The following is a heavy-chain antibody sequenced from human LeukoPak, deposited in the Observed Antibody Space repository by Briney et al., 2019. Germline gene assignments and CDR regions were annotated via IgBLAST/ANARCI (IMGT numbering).Heavy chain of an antibody. Sequence: ASVKVSCKASGYTFTGYYMHWVRQAPGQGLEWMGWINPNSGGTNYAQKFQGRVTMTRDTSISTAHMELSRLRSDDTAVYYCARPNYDFWSGYPNWFDPWGQGTLVTVSS. J-gene: IGHJ5*02. CDR1: GYTFTGYY. D-gene: IGHD3-3*01. CDR3: ARPNYDFWSGYPNWFDP. V-gene: IGHV1-2*02. CDR2: INPNSGGT.